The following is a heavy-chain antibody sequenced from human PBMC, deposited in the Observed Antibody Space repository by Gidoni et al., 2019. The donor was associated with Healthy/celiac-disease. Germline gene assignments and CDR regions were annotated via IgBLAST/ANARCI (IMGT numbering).Heavy chain of an antibody. V-gene: IGHV1-3*01. D-gene: IGHD3-10*01. Sequence: QVQLVQSGAEVQKPGASVKVSCKASGYTFTSYAMHWVRQAPGQRLEWMGGINAGNGNTKYSQKLQGRVTITRDTSASTAYRELSSLRSEDTAVYYCASPWFGEEHYFDYWGQGTLVTVSA. CDR2: INAGNGNT. CDR1: GYTFTSYA. CDR3: ASPWFGEEHYFDY. J-gene: IGHJ4*02.